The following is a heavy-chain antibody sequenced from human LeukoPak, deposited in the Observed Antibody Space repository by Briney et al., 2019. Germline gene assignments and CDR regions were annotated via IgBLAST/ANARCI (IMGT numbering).Heavy chain of an antibody. J-gene: IGHJ4*02. CDR2: ISWNSGTI. V-gene: IGHV3-9*01. CDR3: AKDNRRHYTSGPNPDSLH. CDR1: GFIFNNYA. Sequence: GGSLRLSCAGSGFIFNNYAMHWVRQPPGKGLEWVSGISWNSGTIDYADSVRGRFTISRDNAKDSLYLQMDSLRVEDTAFYYCAKDNRRHYTSGPNPDSLHWGQGALVTVSS. D-gene: IGHD6-19*01.